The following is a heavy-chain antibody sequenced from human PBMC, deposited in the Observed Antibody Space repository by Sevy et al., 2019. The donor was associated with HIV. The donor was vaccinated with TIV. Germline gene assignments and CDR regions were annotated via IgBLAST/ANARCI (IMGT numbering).Heavy chain of an antibody. J-gene: IGHJ4*02. CDR2: LSLGCGEI. D-gene: IGHD2-8*01. Sequence: GGSLRLSCAASGFTFSKYSMSWVRQPPGKGLEWVSTLSLGCGEINYADSVKGRFTNSRDNSKSSVYLQMNNLRPEDTAVYYCARDGCTKPQDYWVQGTLVTVSS. CDR1: GFTFSKYS. V-gene: IGHV3-23*01. CDR3: ARDGCTKPQDY.